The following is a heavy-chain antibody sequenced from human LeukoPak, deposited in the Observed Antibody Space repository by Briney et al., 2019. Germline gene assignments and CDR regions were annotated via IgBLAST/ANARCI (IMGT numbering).Heavy chain of an antibody. Sequence: PGGSLRLSCAASGFTFSSYSMNWVRQAPGKGLEWASSISSSTNYIYYADSVKGRFTISRDNAKNSLYLQMDSLRAEDTAVYYCARDGYSTSWLAFDIWGQGTMVTVSS. D-gene: IGHD6-13*01. V-gene: IGHV3-21*01. CDR1: GFTFSSYS. CDR2: ISSSTNYI. J-gene: IGHJ3*02. CDR3: ARDGYSTSWLAFDI.